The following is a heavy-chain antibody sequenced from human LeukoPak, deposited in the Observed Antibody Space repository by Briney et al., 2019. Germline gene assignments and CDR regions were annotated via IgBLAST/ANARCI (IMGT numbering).Heavy chain of an antibody. CDR2: INEDGTTQ. CDR1: GFTFSSYW. CDR3: AKEAGYSGYDYPDY. Sequence: GGSLRLSCAASGFTFSSYWMTWVRQAPGKGLEWVANINEDGTTQYYVDSVKGRFTSSRDNAKNSVYLQMNSLRVEDTAVYYCAKEAGYSGYDYPDYWGQGTLVTVSS. J-gene: IGHJ4*02. V-gene: IGHV3-7*04. D-gene: IGHD5-12*01.